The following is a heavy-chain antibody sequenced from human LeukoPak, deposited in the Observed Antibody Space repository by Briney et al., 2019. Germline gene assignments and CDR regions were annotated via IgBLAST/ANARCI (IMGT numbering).Heavy chain of an antibody. CDR2: ISYDGSNK. D-gene: IGHD3-10*01. CDR3: ARDFMGRLDY. Sequence: GRSLRLSCAASGFTFSSYAMHWVRQAPGKALEWVAVISYDGSNKYYADSVKGRFTISRDNSKNTLYLQMNSLRAEDTAVYYCARDFMGRLDYWGQGTLVTVSS. V-gene: IGHV3-30-3*01. J-gene: IGHJ4*02. CDR1: GFTFSSYA.